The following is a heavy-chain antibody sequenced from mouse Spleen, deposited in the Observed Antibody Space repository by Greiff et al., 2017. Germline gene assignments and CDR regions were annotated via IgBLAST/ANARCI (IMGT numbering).Heavy chain of an antibody. CDR3: ARRYYGLDY. D-gene: IGHD1-1*02. V-gene: IGHV5-6*02. CDR2: ISSGGSYT. Sequence: EVMLVESGGDLVKPGGSLKLSCAASGFTFSSYGMSWVRQTPDKRLEWVATISSGGSYTYYPDSVKGRFTISRDNAKNTLYLQMSSLKSEDTAMYYCARRYYGLDYWGQGTTLTVSS. CDR1: GFTFSSYG. J-gene: IGHJ2*01.